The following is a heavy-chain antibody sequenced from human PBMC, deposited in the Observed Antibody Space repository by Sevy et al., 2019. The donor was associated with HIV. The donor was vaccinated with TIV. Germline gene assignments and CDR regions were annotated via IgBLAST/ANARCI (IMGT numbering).Heavy chain of an antibody. CDR2: ISCDGSNE. D-gene: IGHD1-1*01. Sequence: GGSLRLSCAASGFTFNFFSMHWVRQAPGKGLEWVATISCDGSNEHYADSVKGRFTISRDNSKNSLFLQMNSLRADDSAVYYCALERLSSAVAEYFHNWGQGTLVTVSS. J-gene: IGHJ1*01. CDR3: ALERLSSAVAEYFHN. V-gene: IGHV3-30-3*01. CDR1: GFTFNFFS.